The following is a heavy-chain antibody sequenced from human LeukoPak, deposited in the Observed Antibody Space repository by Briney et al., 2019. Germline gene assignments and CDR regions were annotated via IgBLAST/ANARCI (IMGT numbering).Heavy chain of an antibody. V-gene: IGHV1-18*01. CDR2: ISAYNGNT. CDR3: ARDWGVYYYGSGSYYGRAFDY. CDR1: GGTFSNYG. D-gene: IGHD3-10*01. Sequence: ASVKVSCKASGGTFSNYGISWVRQAPGQGLEWMGWISAYNGNTNYAQKLQGRVTMTTDTSTSTAYMELRSLRSDDTAVYYCARDWGVYYYGSGSYYGRAFDYWGQGTLVTVSS. J-gene: IGHJ4*02.